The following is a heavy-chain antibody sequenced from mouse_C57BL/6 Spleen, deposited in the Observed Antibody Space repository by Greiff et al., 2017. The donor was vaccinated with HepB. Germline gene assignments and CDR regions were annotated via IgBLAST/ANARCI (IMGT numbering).Heavy chain of an antibody. CDR2: IDPSDSYT. Sequence: QVQLQQSGAELVMPGASVKLSCKASGYTFTSYWMHWVKQRPGQGLEWIGEIDPSDSYTNYNQKFKGKSTLTVDKSSSTAYMQLSSLTSEDSAVYYCARAYGSSYSYYAMDYWGQGTSVTVSS. CDR3: ARAYGSSYSYYAMDY. J-gene: IGHJ4*01. D-gene: IGHD1-1*01. V-gene: IGHV1-69*01. CDR1: GYTFTSYW.